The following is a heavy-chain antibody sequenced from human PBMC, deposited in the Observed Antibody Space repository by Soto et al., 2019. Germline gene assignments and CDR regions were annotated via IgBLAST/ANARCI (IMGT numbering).Heavy chain of an antibody. Sequence: VQLVESGGGVVQPGRSLRLSCAASGFTFSDYAMHWVRQAPGKGLEWVAVVSHDGRNTHYADSVKGRFTISTDISKNTVSLEMTSLRAEDTAVYYCAKGGLQWLVTSDFNYWGQGALVTVSS. CDR3: AKGGLQWLVTSDFNY. CDR2: VSHDGRNT. J-gene: IGHJ4*02. V-gene: IGHV3-30*18. D-gene: IGHD6-19*01. CDR1: GFTFSDYA.